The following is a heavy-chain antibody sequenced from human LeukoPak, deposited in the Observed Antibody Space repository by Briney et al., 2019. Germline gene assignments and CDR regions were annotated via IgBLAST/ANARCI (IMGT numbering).Heavy chain of an antibody. V-gene: IGHV3-33*01. D-gene: IGHD1-7*01. CDR3: ARDSPAYNWNYGIFDY. CDR1: GFTFSSYG. Sequence: PGWSLRLSCAASGFTFSSYGMHWVRQAPGRGLEWVAILWYDVSNRYYADSVKGRFTISRDNSKNTLYLQMNSLRAEDTAVYYCARDSPAYNWNYGIFDYWGQGTLVTVSS. J-gene: IGHJ4*02. CDR2: LWYDVSNR.